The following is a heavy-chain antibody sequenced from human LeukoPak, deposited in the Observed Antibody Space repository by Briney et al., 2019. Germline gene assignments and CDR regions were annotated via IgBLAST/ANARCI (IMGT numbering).Heavy chain of an antibody. CDR3: ARGAPYQLLSFDY. Sequence: SETLSLTCTVSGGSISSYYWSWIRQPPGKGLEWIGYIYYSGSTNYNPSLKSRVTISVDTSKNQFSLKLSSVTAADTAVYYCARGAPYQLLSFDYWGQGTLVTVSS. J-gene: IGHJ4*02. D-gene: IGHD2-2*01. CDR1: GGSISSYY. V-gene: IGHV4-59*01. CDR2: IYYSGST.